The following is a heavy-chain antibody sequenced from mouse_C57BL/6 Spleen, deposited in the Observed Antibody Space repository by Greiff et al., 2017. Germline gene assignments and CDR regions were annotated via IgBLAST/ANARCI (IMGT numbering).Heavy chain of an antibody. CDR2: IDPSDSET. V-gene: IGHV1-52*01. CDR1: GYTFTSYW. CDR3: ARGGGLPYYYAMDY. J-gene: IGHJ4*01. Sequence: VQLQQPGAELVRPGSSVKLSCKASGYTFTSYWMHWVKQRPIQGLEWIGNIDPSDSETHYNQKFKDKATLTVDKSSSTAYMQLSSLTSEDSAVYYGARGGGLPYYYAMDYWGQGTSVTVSS. D-gene: IGHD2-4*01.